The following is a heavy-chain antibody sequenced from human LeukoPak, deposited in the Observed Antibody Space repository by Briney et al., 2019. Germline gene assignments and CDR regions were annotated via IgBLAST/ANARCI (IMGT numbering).Heavy chain of an antibody. Sequence: SETLSLTCAVYGGSFSGYYWSWIRQPPGKGLEWIGEINHSGSTNYNPSLKSRVTISVDTSKNQFSLKLSSATAADTAVYYCARGSLGAGTMVRGVLDYWGQGTLVTVSS. D-gene: IGHD3-10*01. V-gene: IGHV4-34*01. CDR1: GGSFSGYY. J-gene: IGHJ4*02. CDR3: ARGSLGAGTMVRGVLDY. CDR2: INHSGST.